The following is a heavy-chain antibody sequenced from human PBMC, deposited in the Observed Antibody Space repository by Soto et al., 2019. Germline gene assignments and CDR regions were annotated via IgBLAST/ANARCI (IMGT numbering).Heavy chain of an antibody. V-gene: IGHV3-64*01. CDR3: VIRVSGNYDY. CDR1: GFTFSSYD. J-gene: IGHJ4*02. CDR2: ISSNGGTT. Sequence: EVQLAESGGGMVQPGGSLRLSCVASGFTFSSYDMHCVRQAPGKGLEYVSSISSNGGTTYYGNSVKGRFTISRDNSKNTLYLQMGSLRAEDMAVYYCVIRVSGNYDYWGQGTLVTVSS. D-gene: IGHD1-7*01.